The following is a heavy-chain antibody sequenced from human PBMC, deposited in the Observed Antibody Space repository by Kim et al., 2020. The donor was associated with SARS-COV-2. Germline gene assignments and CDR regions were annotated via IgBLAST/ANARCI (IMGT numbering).Heavy chain of an antibody. CDR2: IYSGGSST. Sequence: GGSLRLSCAASGFTFSSYAMSWVRQAPGKGLEWVSVIYSGGSSTYYADSVKGRFTISRDNSKNTLYLQMNSLRAEDTAVYYCAKEEVEIDIGAFDIWGQGTMVTVSS. J-gene: IGHJ3*02. CDR3: AKEEVEIDIGAFDI. D-gene: IGHD2-2*01. CDR1: GFTFSSYA. V-gene: IGHV3-23*03.